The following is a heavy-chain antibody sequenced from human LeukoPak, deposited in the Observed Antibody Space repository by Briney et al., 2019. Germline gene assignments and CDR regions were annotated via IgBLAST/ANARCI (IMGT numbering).Heavy chain of an antibody. CDR2: ISSSSSDI. Sequence: GGSLRLSCAASGFTFSSHLMHWVRQAPGKGLEWVSSISSSSSDIYYADSVKGRFTISRDNAKNSLYLQMNSLRAEDTAVYYCARESGYDIDFDYWGQGTLVTVSS. J-gene: IGHJ4*02. CDR1: GFTFSSHL. V-gene: IGHV3-21*01. D-gene: IGHD5-12*01. CDR3: ARESGYDIDFDY.